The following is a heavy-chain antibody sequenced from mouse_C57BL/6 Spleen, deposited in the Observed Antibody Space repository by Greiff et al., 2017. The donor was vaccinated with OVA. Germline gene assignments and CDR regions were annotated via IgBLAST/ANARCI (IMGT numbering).Heavy chain of an antibody. V-gene: IGHV1-61*01. CDR2: IYPSDSET. J-gene: IGHJ1*01. D-gene: IGHD2-1*01. CDR1: GYTFTSYW. Sequence: QVQLQQPGAELVRPGSSVTLSCKASGYTFTSYWMDWVKQRPGQGLEWIGNIYPSDSETHYNQKFKDKATLTVDKSSSTAYMQLSSLTSEDSAVYYCARAGNSWYFEVWGSGTTVTVSS. CDR3: ARAGNSWYFEV.